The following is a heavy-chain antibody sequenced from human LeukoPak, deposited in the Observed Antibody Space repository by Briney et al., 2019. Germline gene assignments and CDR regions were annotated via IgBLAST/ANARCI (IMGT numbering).Heavy chain of an antibody. Sequence: ASVKVSCKASGYTYTTYGISWVRQAPGQGLEWMGWISAYNGNTNYAQKLQGRVTMTTDTSTSTAYMELRSLRSDDTAVYYCARDNSNSQYDAFDIWGQGTMVTVSS. J-gene: IGHJ3*02. CDR3: ARDNSNSQYDAFDI. CDR2: ISAYNGNT. V-gene: IGHV1-18*01. CDR1: GYTYTTYG. D-gene: IGHD6-13*01.